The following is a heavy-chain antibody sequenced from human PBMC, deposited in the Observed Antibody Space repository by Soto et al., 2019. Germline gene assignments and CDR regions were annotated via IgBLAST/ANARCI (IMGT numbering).Heavy chain of an antibody. CDR1: GFSFSSYG. D-gene: IGHD3-10*01. CDR3: ARELLWLGELFGPPGGMDV. Sequence: GGSLRLSCAASGFSFSSYGMHWVRQAPGKGLEWVAVIWYDGSNKYYGDSVKGRFTISRDNSKNTLYLQMNSLRAEDTAVYYCARELLWLGELFGPPGGMDVWGQGTTVTVSS. CDR2: IWYDGSNK. V-gene: IGHV3-33*01. J-gene: IGHJ6*02.